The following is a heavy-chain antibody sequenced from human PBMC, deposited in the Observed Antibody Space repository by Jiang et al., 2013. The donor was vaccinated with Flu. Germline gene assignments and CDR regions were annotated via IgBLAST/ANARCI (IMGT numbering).Heavy chain of an antibody. J-gene: IGHJ4*02. CDR3: ARAGRSGYLVVY. V-gene: IGHV1-8*01. CDR1: GYTFTSYD. Sequence: QLVESGAEVKKPGASVRVSCKASGYTFTSYDINWVRQATGQGLEWMGWMNPNSGNTGYAQKFQGRVTMTRNTSISTAYMELSSLRSEDMAVYYCARAGRSGYLVVYWGQGTLVTVSS. CDR2: MNPNSGNT. D-gene: IGHD3-22*01.